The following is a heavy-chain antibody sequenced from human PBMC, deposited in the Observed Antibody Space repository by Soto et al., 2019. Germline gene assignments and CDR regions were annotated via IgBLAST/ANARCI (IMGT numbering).Heavy chain of an antibody. V-gene: IGHV3-7*01. Sequence: PGGSLRLSCAASGFTFNSYCMSWVRQAPGKGLEWVANIKQDGSEKYYVDSVKGRFTISRDNAKNSLCLQMSSLRAEDTAVYYCARDRVLRFLEWLPYYGMDVWGQGTTVTVSS. J-gene: IGHJ6*02. D-gene: IGHD3-3*01. CDR1: GFTFNSYC. CDR3: ARDRVLRFLEWLPYYGMDV. CDR2: IKQDGSEK.